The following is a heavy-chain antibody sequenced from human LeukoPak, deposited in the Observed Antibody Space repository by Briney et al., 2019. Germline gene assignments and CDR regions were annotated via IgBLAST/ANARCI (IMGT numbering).Heavy chain of an antibody. Sequence: EASVKVSCKASGYTFTSYGISWVRQAPGQGLEWMGWISAYNGNTNYAQKLQGRVTMTTDTSTSTAYMELRSLRSDDTAVYYCARVNYYYDSSGSKNFDYWGQGTLVTVSS. CDR1: GYTFTSYG. CDR2: ISAYNGNT. CDR3: ARVNYYYDSSGSKNFDY. D-gene: IGHD3-22*01. V-gene: IGHV1-18*01. J-gene: IGHJ4*02.